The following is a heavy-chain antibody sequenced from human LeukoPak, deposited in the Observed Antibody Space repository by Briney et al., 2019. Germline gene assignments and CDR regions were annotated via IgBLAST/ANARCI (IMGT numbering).Heavy chain of an antibody. D-gene: IGHD3-10*01. CDR3: ARDRRGFGFGGGNYFDY. Sequence: GGSLRLSCAASGFTFSSYSMNWVRQAPGKGLEWVSYISSSSSTIYYADSVKGRFTISRDNAKNSLYLQMNSLRAEDTAVYYCARDRRGFGFGGGNYFDYWGQGTPVTVSS. V-gene: IGHV3-48*01. CDR2: ISSSSSTI. CDR1: GFTFSSYS. J-gene: IGHJ4*02.